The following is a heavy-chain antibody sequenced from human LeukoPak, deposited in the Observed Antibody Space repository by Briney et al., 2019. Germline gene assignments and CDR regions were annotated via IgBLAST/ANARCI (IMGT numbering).Heavy chain of an antibody. J-gene: IGHJ4*02. Sequence: AGGSLRLSCAASGFTFSDYYMSWIRQAPGKGLEWVSYISGSSSYTNYADSVKGRFAISRDNAKSSLYLQMNSLRAEDTAVYYCSRWSPTYYDFLRGSVGDYWGQGTLVTVSS. CDR1: GFTFSDYY. CDR3: SRWSPTYYDFLRGSVGDY. D-gene: IGHD3-3*01. CDR2: ISGSSSYT. V-gene: IGHV3-11*06.